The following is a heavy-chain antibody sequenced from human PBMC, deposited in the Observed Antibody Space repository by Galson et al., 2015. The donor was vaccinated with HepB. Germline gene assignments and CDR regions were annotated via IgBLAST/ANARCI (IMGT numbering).Heavy chain of an antibody. CDR1: GYTLTELS. J-gene: IGHJ3*02. CDR2: FDPEDGET. CDR3: ASRPRNDDPDACDI. V-gene: IGHV1-24*01. D-gene: IGHD1-1*01. Sequence: SVKVSCKVSGYTLTELSMHWVRQAPGKGLEWMGGFDPEDGETIYAQKFQGRVAMTEDTSTDTAYMELSSLRSEDTAVYYCASRPRNDDPDACDIWGQGTMVTVFS.